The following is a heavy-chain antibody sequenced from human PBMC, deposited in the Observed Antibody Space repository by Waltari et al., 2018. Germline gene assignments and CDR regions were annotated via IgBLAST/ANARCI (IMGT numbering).Heavy chain of an antibody. CDR1: GFTVRRNS. Sequence: EVQLVETGGGLTQPGGSLRLSCAATGFTVRRNSMSWVRQAPGKGVEWVSVIYSGGSTYYADSVKGRFTISRDNSKNTLYLQMNSLRAEDTAVYYCARDRGYLDYWGQGTLVTVSS. CDR2: IYSGGST. D-gene: IGHD3-16*02. J-gene: IGHJ4*02. CDR3: ARDRGYLDY. V-gene: IGHV3-53*02.